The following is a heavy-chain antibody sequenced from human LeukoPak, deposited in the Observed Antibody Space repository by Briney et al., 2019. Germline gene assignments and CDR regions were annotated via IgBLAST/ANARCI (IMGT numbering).Heavy chain of an antibody. V-gene: IGHV3-53*01. D-gene: IGHD1-26*01. CDR1: GFTVSSNY. CDR2: IYSGGTT. CDR3: ARGWASGSYYNY. Sequence: GGSLRLSCAASGFTVSSNYMGWVRQAPGKGLEWVSVIYSGGTTYYADSVKGRFTISRDNSNNTLYLQMNSLRAEDTAVYYCARGWASGSYYNYWGQGTLVTVSS. J-gene: IGHJ4*02.